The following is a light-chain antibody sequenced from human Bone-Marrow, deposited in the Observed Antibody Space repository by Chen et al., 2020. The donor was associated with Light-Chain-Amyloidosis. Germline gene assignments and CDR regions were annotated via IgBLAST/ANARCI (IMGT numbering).Light chain of an antibody. CDR3: QVWDRSSDRPV. J-gene: IGLJ3*02. CDR2: DDS. CDR1: NIGSTS. V-gene: IGLV3-21*02. Sequence: SYVLTQPSSVSVAPGQTATIACGGNNIGSTSVHWYQQTPGQAPILVVYDDSDRPSGIPERLSCSNSGNTATLTISRVEAGDEADYYCQVWDRSSDRPVFGGGTKLTVL.